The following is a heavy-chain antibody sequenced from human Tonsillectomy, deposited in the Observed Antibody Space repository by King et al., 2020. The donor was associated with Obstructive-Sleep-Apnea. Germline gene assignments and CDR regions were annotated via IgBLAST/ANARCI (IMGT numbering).Heavy chain of an antibody. D-gene: IGHD5-24*01. V-gene: IGHV4-34*01. CDR2: ISHSGST. CDR3: ARVGGRDGYNFPDY. CDR1: GGSFSGYY. Sequence: VQLQQWGAGLLKPSETLSLTCAVYGGSFSGYYWCWIRQPPGKGLEWIGEISHSGSTNYNPSLKSRVTISVDASKNQFSLKLSSVTAADTAVYYCARVGGRDGYNFPDYWGQGTLVTVSS. J-gene: IGHJ4*02.